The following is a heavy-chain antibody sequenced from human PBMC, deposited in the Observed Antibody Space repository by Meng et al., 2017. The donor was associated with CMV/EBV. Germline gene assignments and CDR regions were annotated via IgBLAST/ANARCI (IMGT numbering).Heavy chain of an antibody. Sequence: QGQLVEAGGGVVQPGRSLRLSCAASGFTFSSYAMHWVRQAPGKGLEWVAVISYDGSNKYYADSVKGRFTISRDNSKNTLYLQMNSLRAEDTAVYYCARAEVGVVLAPGDYWGQGTLVTASS. CDR3: ARAEVGVVLAPGDY. J-gene: IGHJ4*02. D-gene: IGHD3-3*01. CDR2: ISYDGSNK. V-gene: IGHV3-30-3*01. CDR1: GFTFSSYA.